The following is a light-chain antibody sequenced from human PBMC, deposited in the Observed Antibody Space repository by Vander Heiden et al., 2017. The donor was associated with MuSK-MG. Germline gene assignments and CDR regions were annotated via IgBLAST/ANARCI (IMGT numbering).Light chain of an antibody. V-gene: IGKV1-33*01. CDR1: QDIRNY. Sequence: DIQMTQSPSSLSASVGDRVTITCQASQDIRNYLNWYQQKPNTAPKVLIYGASNLETGVPPRFSGSGSGTDFTFTISSLQPEDIAIYYCQQDDNLPWTFGQGTKVEIK. J-gene: IGKJ1*01. CDR3: QQDDNLPWT. CDR2: GAS.